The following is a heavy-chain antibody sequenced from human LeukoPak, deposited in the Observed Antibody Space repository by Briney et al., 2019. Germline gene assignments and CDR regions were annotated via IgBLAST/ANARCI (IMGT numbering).Heavy chain of an antibody. V-gene: IGHV1-46*01. CDR3: ARENSYIAAAGVGPFDY. D-gene: IGHD6-13*01. J-gene: IGHJ4*02. CDR2: INPSGGST. CDR1: GYTFTSYY. Sequence: ASVKVSCKASGYTFTSYYMHWVRQAPGQGLEWMGIINPSGGSTSYAQKFQGRVTMTRDMSTSTVYMELSSLRSDDTAVYYCARENSYIAAAGVGPFDYWGQGTLVTVSS.